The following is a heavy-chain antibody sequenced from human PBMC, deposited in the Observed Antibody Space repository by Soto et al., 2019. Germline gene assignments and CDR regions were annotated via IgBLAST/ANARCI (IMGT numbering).Heavy chain of an antibody. V-gene: IGHV4-39*01. CDR1: GGSISSGSYY. CDR2: IYYSGST. J-gene: IGHJ4*02. Sequence: SETLSLTCTVSGGSISSGSYYWGWIRQPPGKGLEWIGSIYYSGSTHYNVSLTSRVTISVDTSRNQFSLKLSSVTATDTAVYYCARHVRGWQLMLDNWGQASLVTVSS. CDR3: ARHVRGWQLMLDN. D-gene: IGHD6-13*01.